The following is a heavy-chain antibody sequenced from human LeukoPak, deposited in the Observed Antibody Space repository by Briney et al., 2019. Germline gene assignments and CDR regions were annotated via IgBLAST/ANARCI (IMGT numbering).Heavy chain of an antibody. CDR1: GFTFSSYA. CDR2: ISPSGDRT. D-gene: IGHD3-22*01. J-gene: IGHJ4*02. CDR3: AIMHGYYDGSGFWVQ. V-gene: IGHV3-23*01. Sequence: GGSLRLSCAASGFTFSSYAMSWVRQAPGKGLEWVSFISPSGDRTSDADSVEGRFTISRDNTRNTLYLQMNSLRDEDTGVYYCAIMHGYYDGSGFWVQWGQGTLVTVSS.